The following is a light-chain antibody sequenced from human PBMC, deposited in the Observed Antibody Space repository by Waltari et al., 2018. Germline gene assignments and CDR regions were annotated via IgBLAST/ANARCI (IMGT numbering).Light chain of an antibody. Sequence: DIQMTPSPSSLSASVGDTVPITCRASQAISNNLAWYQQKPGKAPKSLIYYASNLEGGVPSRFSGSGSGTDFTLIISSLQPEDFATYYCQQHKSYPATFGGGTKVEI. CDR2: YAS. J-gene: IGKJ4*01. CDR1: QAISNN. V-gene: IGKV1-16*01. CDR3: QQHKSYPAT.